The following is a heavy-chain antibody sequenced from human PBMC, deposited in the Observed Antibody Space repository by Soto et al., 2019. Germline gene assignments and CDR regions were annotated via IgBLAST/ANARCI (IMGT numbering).Heavy chain of an antibody. CDR1: GFTFSSYA. Sequence: VGSLRLSCAASGFTFSSYAMHWVRQAPGKGLEWVAVISYDGSNKYYADSVKGRFTISRDNSKNTLYLQMNSLGAEDTAVYYCARDLMYGDFIFDYWGQGTLVTVSS. V-gene: IGHV3-30-3*01. CDR2: ISYDGSNK. D-gene: IGHD4-17*01. J-gene: IGHJ4*02. CDR3: ARDLMYGDFIFDY.